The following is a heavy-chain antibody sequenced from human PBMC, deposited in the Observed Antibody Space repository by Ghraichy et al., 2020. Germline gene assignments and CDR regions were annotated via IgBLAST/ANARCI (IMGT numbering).Heavy chain of an antibody. CDR3: ARDRGIVGTTDLDY. D-gene: IGHD1-26*01. Sequence: ASVKVSCKTSGYTFSSYDISWVRQAPGQGLEWMGRISVNSGDPNYAQRFQGRDIRITMSADTSTSTAYMELRSLRSDDTAVYYCARDRGIVGTTDLDYWGQGTLVTVSS. CDR1: GYTFSSYD. J-gene: IGHJ4*02. V-gene: IGHV1-18*01. CDR2: ISVNSGDP.